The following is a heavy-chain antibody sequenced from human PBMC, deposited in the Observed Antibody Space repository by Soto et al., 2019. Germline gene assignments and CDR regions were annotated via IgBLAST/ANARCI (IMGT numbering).Heavy chain of an antibody. CDR3: ARDGIQFWPRYYFDF. J-gene: IGHJ4*02. CDR1: GFSFTNYS. V-gene: IGHV1-46*01. CDR2: INPTSGST. Sequence: HVQLVQSEAEVKKPGASVQISCKASGFSFTNYSMHWVRQVPGQGPEWMGKINPTSGSTSYAQKFKDKVIMTRDMSTNTLYIQLSSLTSEDTAVYYCARDGIQFWPRYYFDFWGQGALVIVSS. D-gene: IGHD5-18*01.